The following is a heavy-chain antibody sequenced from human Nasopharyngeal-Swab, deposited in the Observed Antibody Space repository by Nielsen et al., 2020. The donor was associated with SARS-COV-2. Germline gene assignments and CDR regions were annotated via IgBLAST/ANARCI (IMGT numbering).Heavy chain of an antibody. V-gene: IGHV3-23*01. CDR1: GYSFRTYG. Sequence: GGSLRLSCVASGYSFRTYGMSWVRQAPGKGLGWVAAIIGSGDISGSGGTTYYADSVKGRFTISRDNSKNTLSLQMNSLRAEDPAVYYCAKDLRGPYFFWGQGTLVTVSS. J-gene: IGHJ4*02. CDR2: IIGSGDISGSGGTT. D-gene: IGHD2/OR15-2a*01. CDR3: AKDLRGPYFF.